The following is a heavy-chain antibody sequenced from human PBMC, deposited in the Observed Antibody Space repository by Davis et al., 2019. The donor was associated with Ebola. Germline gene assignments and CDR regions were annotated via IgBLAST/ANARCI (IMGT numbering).Heavy chain of an antibody. CDR2: IYAGDSDT. V-gene: IGHV5-51*01. J-gene: IGHJ6*02. Sequence: PGGSLRLSCKVSGYSPTSYWIGWVRQMPGKGLEWMGIIYAGDSDTRYSPSFQGQVTISADRSTSTAYLQWSSLKASDSAMYYCARTYSSGWYFYFNAMDVWGQGTTVTVSS. CDR1: GYSPTSYW. CDR3: ARTYSSGWYFYFNAMDV. D-gene: IGHD6-19*01.